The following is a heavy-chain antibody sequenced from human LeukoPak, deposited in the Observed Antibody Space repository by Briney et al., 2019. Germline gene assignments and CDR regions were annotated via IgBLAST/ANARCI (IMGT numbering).Heavy chain of an antibody. V-gene: IGHV1-18*01. CDR1: GYTFTSYG. CDR3: ARTLYYYYYYMDV. CDR2: ISAYNGNT. J-gene: IGHJ6*03. Sequence: ASVKVSCKASGYTFTSYGISWVRQAPGQGLEWMGWISAYNGNTNYAQKLQGRVTITADKSTSTAYMELSSLRSEDTAVYYCARTLYYYYYYMDVWGKGTTVTVSS.